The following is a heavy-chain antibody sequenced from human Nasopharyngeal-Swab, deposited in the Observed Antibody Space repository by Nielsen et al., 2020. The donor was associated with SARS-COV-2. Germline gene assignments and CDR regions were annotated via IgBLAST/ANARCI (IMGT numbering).Heavy chain of an antibody. V-gene: IGHV4-34*01. D-gene: IGHD3-16*02. CDR2: INHSGST. CDR3: ARGRVWGSYRYTYYFDY. CDR1: GGSFSGYY. Sequence: GSLRLSRAVYGGSFSGYYWSWIRQPPGKGLEWIGEINHSGSTNYNPSLKSRVTISVDTSKNQFSLKLSSVTAADTAVYYCARGRVWGSYRYTYYFDYWGQGTLVTVSS. J-gene: IGHJ4*02.